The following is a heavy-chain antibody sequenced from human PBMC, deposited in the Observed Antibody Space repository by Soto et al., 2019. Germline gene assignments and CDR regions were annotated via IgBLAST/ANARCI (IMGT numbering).Heavy chain of an antibody. Sequence: QVQLVQSGAEVKKPGASVKVSCKASGYTFINYAVHWVRQAPGQRLEWMGWINAGKGDIKFSQKFQGRVTFIRDASANTVYMELSSLRSEDTAVCYCASRAIEFDYWGQGTPVTVSS. CDR3: ASRAIEFDY. CDR1: GYTFINYA. V-gene: IGHV1-3*01. J-gene: IGHJ4*02. CDR2: INAGKGDI. D-gene: IGHD2-21*01.